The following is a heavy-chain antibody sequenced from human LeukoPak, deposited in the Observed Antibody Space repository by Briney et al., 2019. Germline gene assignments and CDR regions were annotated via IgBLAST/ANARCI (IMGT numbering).Heavy chain of an antibody. V-gene: IGHV4-59*08. D-gene: IGHD3-22*01. CDR1: GGSISSYY. CDR2: IYYSGST. CDR3: ARGDYYDSSGYGSVMGDI. J-gene: IGHJ3*02. Sequence: SETLSLTCTVSGGSISSYYWSWIRQLPGKGLEWIGYIYYSGSTNYNPSLKSRVTISVDTSKNQFSLKLSSVTAADTAVYYCARGDYYDSSGYGSVMGDIWGQGTMVTVSS.